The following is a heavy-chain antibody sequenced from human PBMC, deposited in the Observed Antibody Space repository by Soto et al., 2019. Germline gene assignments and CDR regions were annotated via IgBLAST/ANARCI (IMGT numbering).Heavy chain of an antibody. CDR2: IIPIFGTA. Sequence: QVQLVQSGAEVKKPGSSVKVSCKASGGTFSSYAISWVRQAPGQGLEWMGGIIPIFGTANYAQKFQGSVTIPADESKSTAYMELSSLRSEDTAVYYCARSYSSSSPRYYYYGMDVWGQGTTVTVSS. CDR1: GGTFSSYA. J-gene: IGHJ6*02. V-gene: IGHV1-69*12. CDR3: ARSYSSSSPRYYYYGMDV. D-gene: IGHD6-6*01.